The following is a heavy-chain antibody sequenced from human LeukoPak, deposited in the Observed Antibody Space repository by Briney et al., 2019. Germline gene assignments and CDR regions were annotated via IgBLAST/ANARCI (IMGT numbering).Heavy chain of an antibody. V-gene: IGHV3-23*01. D-gene: IGHD3-10*01. Sequence: GGSLRLSCAASGFTFSSYAMSWVRQAPGKGLEWVSAISGVGCSTYYADYVKGRFTISRDNSKNTLYLQMNSLRAEDTAVYYCAKIYAARGAFDIWGQGTMVTVSS. CDR3: AKIYAARGAFDI. CDR1: GFTFSSYA. CDR2: ISGVGCST. J-gene: IGHJ3*02.